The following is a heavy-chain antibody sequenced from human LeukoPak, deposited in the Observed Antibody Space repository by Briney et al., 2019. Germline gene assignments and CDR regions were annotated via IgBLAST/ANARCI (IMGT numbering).Heavy chain of an antibody. V-gene: IGHV1-2*02. CDR2: INPNSGGT. D-gene: IGHD3-16*01. CDR1: GYTFTGFY. J-gene: IGHJ4*02. CDR3: ARDYDYAWGSLDY. Sequence: GASVKVSCKASGYTFTGFYLHWVRQAPGQGLEWIGWINPNSGGTNFAQKFQGRVTMTRDTSISTAYMEVSRLRPDDTAVYYCARDYDYAWGSLDYWGQGTLVTVSS.